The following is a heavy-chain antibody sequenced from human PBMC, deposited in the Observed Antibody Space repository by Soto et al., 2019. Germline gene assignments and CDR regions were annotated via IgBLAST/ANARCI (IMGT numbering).Heavy chain of an antibody. D-gene: IGHD6-6*01. J-gene: IGHJ6*02. CDR1: GGTFSSYA. CDR3: ARDSSSPNYYYYGMDV. V-gene: IGHV1-69*01. CDR2: IIPLLNTP. Sequence: QVQLVQSGAEVKKPGSSVKVSCRASGGTFSSYAVSWVRQAPGQGLEWMGVIIPLLNTPKYVQKFQGRVTITADASATTAYMELSSLRSEDTAVYYCARDSSSPNYYYYGMDVWGQGNTGTVSS.